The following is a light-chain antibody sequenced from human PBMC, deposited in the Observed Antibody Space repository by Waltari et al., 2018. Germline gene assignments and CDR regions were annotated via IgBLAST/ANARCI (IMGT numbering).Light chain of an antibody. J-gene: IGLJ3*02. CDR1: SLRTSY. CDR3: SSRDNSGNRP. CDR2: GNN. Sequence: SSELTQDPVVSVALGQTVRITCQGASLRTSYASWYLQKPGQAPLLLIYGNNNRPSGIPDRFAGSSSGNTASLTITGSQAEDEADYYCSSRDNSGNRPFGGGTKLTVL. V-gene: IGLV3-19*01.